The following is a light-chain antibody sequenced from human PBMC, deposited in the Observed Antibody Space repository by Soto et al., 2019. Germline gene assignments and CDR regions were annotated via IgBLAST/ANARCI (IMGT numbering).Light chain of an antibody. CDR2: AAS. CDR1: QSVSSN. CDR3: QQYNNWPPIT. J-gene: IGKJ3*01. V-gene: IGKV3-15*01. Sequence: EIVMTQSPATLSVSPGERATLSCRASQSVSSNLAWYQQKPGQGPRLLIYAASTRATGIPARFSGSGSGTEFTLTISSLHSEDFAVYYCQQYNNWPPITCGPGTKVDIK.